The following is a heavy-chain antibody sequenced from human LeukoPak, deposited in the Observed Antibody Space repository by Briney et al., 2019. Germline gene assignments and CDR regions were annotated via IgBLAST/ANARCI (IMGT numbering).Heavy chain of an antibody. CDR2: IYYSGST. V-gene: IGHV4-59*01. CDR1: GGSISPYY. Sequence: PSETLSLTCTVSGGSISPYYWSWIRQPPGKGLEWIGYIYYSGSTNYNPSLKSRVTISVDTSKKQFSLKLNPVTAADTAVYYCARGKGYFDYWGQGTLVTVSS. J-gene: IGHJ4*02. CDR3: ARGKGYFDY.